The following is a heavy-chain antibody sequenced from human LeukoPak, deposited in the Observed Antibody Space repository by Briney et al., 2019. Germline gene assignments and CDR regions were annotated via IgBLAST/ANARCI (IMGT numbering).Heavy chain of an antibody. Sequence: PSETLSLTCAVYGGSFSGYYWSWIRQPPGKGLEWIGEINHSGSTNYNPSLKSRVTISVDTSKNQFSLKLSSATAADTAVYYCARTLSYYDFWSGYYKGFYFDYWGQGTLVTVSS. CDR3: ARTLSYYDFWSGYYKGFYFDY. J-gene: IGHJ4*02. V-gene: IGHV4-34*01. CDR1: GGSFSGYY. CDR2: INHSGST. D-gene: IGHD3-3*01.